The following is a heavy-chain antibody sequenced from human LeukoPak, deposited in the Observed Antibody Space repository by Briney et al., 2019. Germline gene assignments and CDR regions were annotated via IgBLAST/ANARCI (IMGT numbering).Heavy chain of an antibody. CDR3: ARDSTMAAGIFDY. D-gene: IGHD6-13*01. CDR2: INPNSGGT. CDR1: GYTFTGYY. Sequence: ASVKVSCKASGYTFTGYYMHWVRQAPGQGLEWMGWINPNSGGTNYAQKFQGRVTMTRDTSISTAYMELSRLRSDDTAVYYCARDSTMAAGIFDYWGQGTLVTVSS. V-gene: IGHV1-2*02. J-gene: IGHJ4*02.